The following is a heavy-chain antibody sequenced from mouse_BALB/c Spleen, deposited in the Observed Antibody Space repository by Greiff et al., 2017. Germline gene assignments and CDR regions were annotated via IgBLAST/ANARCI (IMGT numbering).Heavy chain of an antibody. CDR1: GFTFSNYW. CDR3: TRAHYYGSSDVYFEV. D-gene: IGHD1-1*01. Sequence: EVMLVESGGGLVQPGGSMKLSCVASGFTFSNYWMNWVRQSPEKGLEWVAEIRLKSNNYATHYAESVKGRFTISRDDSKSSVYLQMNNLRAEDTGIYYCTRAHYYGSSDVYFEVWGAGTTGTVSS. V-gene: IGHV6-6*02. CDR2: IRLKSNNYAT. J-gene: IGHJ1*01.